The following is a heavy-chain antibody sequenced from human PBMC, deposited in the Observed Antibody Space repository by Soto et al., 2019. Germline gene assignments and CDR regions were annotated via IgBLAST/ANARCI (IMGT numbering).Heavy chain of an antibody. CDR2: INSRGTTK. J-gene: IGHJ4*02. CDR3: VRETYDKAFDV. CDR1: GFAFHSYE. Sequence: PGGSLRLSCAASGFAFHSYEMNWVRQAPGKGLQWVSYINSRGTTKNYAGPVEGRFTVSRNDALNSLFLEMTSLTDEDTAVYYCVRETYDKAFDVWGQ. V-gene: IGHV3-48*03. D-gene: IGHD3-9*01.